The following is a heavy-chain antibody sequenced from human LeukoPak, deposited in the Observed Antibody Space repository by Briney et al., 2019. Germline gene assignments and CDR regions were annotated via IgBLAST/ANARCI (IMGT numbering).Heavy chain of an antibody. CDR2: MNPNSGDT. Sequence: ASVKVSCKASGYTFTSYDINWVRQATGQGLEWMGWMNPNSGDTGYVQKFQGRVTITRSTSISTAYMELSSLRSEDTAIYYCAIGGFGSGSHFDYWGQGTLVTVSS. CDR1: GYTFTSYD. D-gene: IGHD3-10*01. J-gene: IGHJ4*02. CDR3: AIGGFGSGSHFDY. V-gene: IGHV1-8*01.